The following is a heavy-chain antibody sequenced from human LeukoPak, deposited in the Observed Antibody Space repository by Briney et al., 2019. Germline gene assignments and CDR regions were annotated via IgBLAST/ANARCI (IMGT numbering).Heavy chain of an antibody. V-gene: IGHV3-48*02. D-gene: IGHD3-10*01. J-gene: IGHJ4*02. CDR3: ARLEYYYVSGNYYKLFVY. CDR1: GFTFSSYN. Sequence: PGGSLRPSCAASGFTFSSYNMNWVRQAPGKGLEWVSDISSSGSTIYFADSVKGRFTISRDNAKNSLYLQMNSLRDEDTAVYYCARLEYYYVSGNYYKLFVYWGQGTLVTVCS. CDR2: ISSSGSTI.